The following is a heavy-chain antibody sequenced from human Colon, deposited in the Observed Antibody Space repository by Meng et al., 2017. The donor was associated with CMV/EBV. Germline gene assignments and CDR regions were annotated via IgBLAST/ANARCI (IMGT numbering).Heavy chain of an antibody. CDR3: ARGGVRAFAISGWYTL. CDR2: IDPTRKT. V-gene: IGHV4-34*01. J-gene: IGHJ4*02. Sequence: SGGSLSGYYWTWIRQPPGKELEWIGEIDPTRKTNYNPSLKSRVTISEDPSKNQFSLNLNSVTAADTAVYYCARGGVRAFAISGWYTLWGQGTLVTVSS. D-gene: IGHD6-19*01. CDR1: GGSLSGYY.